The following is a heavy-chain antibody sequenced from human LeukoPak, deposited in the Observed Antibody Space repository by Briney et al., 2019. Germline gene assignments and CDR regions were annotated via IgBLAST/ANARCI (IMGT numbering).Heavy chain of an antibody. CDR3: AKEKRAPLIVVVVGGFDY. Sequence: GGPLRLSCAASGFTFSSYAMLWVRQAPGKGLAGDSAISGRAGSIYYADSVKGLFTISRDNSKNTLYLQMNSLRAEDTAVYYCAKEKRAPLIVVVVGGFDYWGQGTLVTVSS. J-gene: IGHJ4*02. V-gene: IGHV3-23*01. CDR1: GFTFSSYA. CDR2: ISGRAGSI. D-gene: IGHD2-15*01.